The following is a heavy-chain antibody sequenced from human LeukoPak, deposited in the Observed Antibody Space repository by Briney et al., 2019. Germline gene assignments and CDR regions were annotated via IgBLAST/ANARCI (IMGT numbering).Heavy chain of an antibody. Sequence: GASVKVSCKASGFTFTSSAAQWVRQARGQRLEWIGWIVVGSGNTNYAQKFQERVTITRDMSTSTAYMELSSLRSEDTAVYYCAADRRDSSGYYIDYWGQGTLVTVSS. CDR1: GFTFTSSA. J-gene: IGHJ4*02. V-gene: IGHV1-58*01. D-gene: IGHD3-22*01. CDR2: IVVGSGNT. CDR3: AADRRDSSGYYIDY.